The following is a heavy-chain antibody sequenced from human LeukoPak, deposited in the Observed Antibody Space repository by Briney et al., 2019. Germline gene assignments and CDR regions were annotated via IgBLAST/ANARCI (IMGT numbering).Heavy chain of an antibody. V-gene: IGHV3-21*01. J-gene: IGHJ3*02. CDR3: ARHFEGFDI. Sequence: GGSLRLSCAASGFTLSAYTMNWVRQAAGKGLEWVSSIGGSSRDIYDADSVKGRFTISRDNAKNSLYLQMNSLSAEDTAVYYCARHFEGFDIWGQGTVVTVFS. CDR2: IGGSSRDI. CDR1: GFTLSAYT. D-gene: IGHD3-9*01.